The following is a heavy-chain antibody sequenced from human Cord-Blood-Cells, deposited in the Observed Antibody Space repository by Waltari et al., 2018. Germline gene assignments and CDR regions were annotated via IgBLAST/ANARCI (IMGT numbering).Heavy chain of an antibody. V-gene: IGHV1-2*04. J-gene: IGHJ5*02. CDR1: GYTFPGYY. D-gene: IGHD6-13*01. CDR3: ARAAAADNWFDP. CDR2: INPNSGGT. Sequence: QVQLVQSGAEVKKPGASVTVSCKASGYTFPGYYMHWVRQAPGQGLEWMGWINPNSGGTNYAQKFQGWVTMTRDTSISTAYMELSRLRSDDTAVYYCARAAAADNWFDPWGQGTLVTVSS.